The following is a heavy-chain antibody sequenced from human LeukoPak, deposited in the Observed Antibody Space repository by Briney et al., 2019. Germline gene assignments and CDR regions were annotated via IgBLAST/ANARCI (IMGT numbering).Heavy chain of an antibody. J-gene: IGHJ4*02. D-gene: IGHD2-15*01. CDR1: GFTFSSYA. CDR3: ARHPSGENCSGGSCYSGYFDY. V-gene: IGHV3-23*01. Sequence: GGSLRLSCAASGFTFSSYAMSWVRQAPGKGLEWVSAVSGSGGSTYYADSVKGRFTISRDNSKNSLYLQMNSLRAEDTAVYYCARHPSGENCSGGSCYSGYFDYWDQGTLVTVSS. CDR2: VSGSGGST.